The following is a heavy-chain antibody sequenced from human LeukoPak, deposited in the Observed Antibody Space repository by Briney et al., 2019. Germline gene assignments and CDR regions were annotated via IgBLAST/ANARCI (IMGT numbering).Heavy chain of an antibody. V-gene: IGHV3-11*01. CDR3: ATEVGVSAAAFDL. D-gene: IGHD6-13*01. Sequence: GGSLRLSCAASGFTFSDYYMSWIRQSPGKGLESVSYISYSGSTIYYADSVKGRFIISRDNAKNSLYLQMNSLRAEDSAVYYCATEVGVSAAAFDLWGQGTMVTVSS. CDR2: ISYSGSTI. CDR1: GFTFSDYY. J-gene: IGHJ3*01.